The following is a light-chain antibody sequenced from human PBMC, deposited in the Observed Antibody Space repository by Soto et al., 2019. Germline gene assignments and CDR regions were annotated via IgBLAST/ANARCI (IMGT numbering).Light chain of an antibody. J-gene: IGLJ2*01. V-gene: IGLV2-18*02. Sequence: QSALTQPPSESGSPGQSVTISCTGTSSDVGSYNRVSWYQQPPGTAPKLMIYEVSNRPSGVPDRFSGSKSDNTASLTISGLQAEDEADYYCSSFTTSSTVVFGGGTKLTVL. CDR3: SSFTTSSTVV. CDR1: SSDVGSYNR. CDR2: EVS.